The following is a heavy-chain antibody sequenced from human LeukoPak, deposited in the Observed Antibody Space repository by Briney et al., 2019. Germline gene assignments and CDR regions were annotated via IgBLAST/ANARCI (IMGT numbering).Heavy chain of an antibody. V-gene: IGHV4-39*07. Sequence: SETLSLTCTVSGGSISSGSYYWGWIRQPPGKGLEWIGSIFYSGNTYNNPSLKSRVTLSADTPKNQFSLKMRSVTAADTAVYFCARERSYFPYWGQGALVTVSS. CDR1: GGSISSGSYY. J-gene: IGHJ4*02. CDR2: IFYSGNT. D-gene: IGHD1-26*01. CDR3: ARERSYFPY.